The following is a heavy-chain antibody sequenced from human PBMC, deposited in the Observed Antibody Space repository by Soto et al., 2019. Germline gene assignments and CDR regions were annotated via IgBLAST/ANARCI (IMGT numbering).Heavy chain of an antibody. CDR2: ISSSSSYI. Sequence: GGSLRLSCAASGFTFSSYSMNWVRQAPGKGLEWVSSISSSSSYIYYADSVKGRFTTSRDNAKNSLYLQMNSLRAEDTAVYYCASWSEDIVVVPAARPSYYYYYGMDVWGQGTTVTVSS. D-gene: IGHD2-2*02. CDR1: GFTFSSYS. V-gene: IGHV3-21*01. CDR3: ASWSEDIVVVPAARPSYYYYYGMDV. J-gene: IGHJ6*02.